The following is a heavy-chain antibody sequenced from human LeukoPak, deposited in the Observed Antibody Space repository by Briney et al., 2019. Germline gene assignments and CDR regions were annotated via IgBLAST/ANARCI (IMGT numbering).Heavy chain of an antibody. J-gene: IGHJ3*02. CDR2: IYWDDDK. V-gene: IGHV2-5*02. D-gene: IGHD3-22*01. CDR3: AHTAYYYDSSGHADAFDI. Sequence: SGPTLVKPTQTLTLTCTFSGFSLSTSGVGVGWIRQPPGKALEWLALIYWDDDKRYSPSLKSRLTITKDTSKNQVVLTMTNMDPVDTATYYCAHTAYYYDSSGHADAFDIWGQGTMVTLSS. CDR1: GFSLSTSGVG.